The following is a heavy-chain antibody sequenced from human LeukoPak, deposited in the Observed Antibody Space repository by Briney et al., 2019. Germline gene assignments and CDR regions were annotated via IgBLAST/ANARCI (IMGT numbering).Heavy chain of an antibody. CDR2: ISDYGRNE. CDR1: GFTFSDYT. V-gene: IGHV3-30*04. Sequence: PGGSLRLSCAASGFTFSDYTIHWVRQAPGKGLEWVAAISDYGRNEYYADSVKGRFTISRDNSKSTLYLQMNSLRAEDTAVFYCAKGAVSGRVAGWFDFWGQGTLVTVSS. J-gene: IGHJ4*02. CDR3: AKGAVSGRVAGWFDF. D-gene: IGHD6-19*01.